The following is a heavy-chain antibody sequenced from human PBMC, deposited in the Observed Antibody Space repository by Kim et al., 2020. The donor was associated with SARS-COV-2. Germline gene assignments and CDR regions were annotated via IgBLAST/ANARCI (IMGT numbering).Heavy chain of an antibody. D-gene: IGHD6-19*01. CDR3: ARGGVGQWLVRDAFDI. V-gene: IGHV1-8*01. CDR2: MNPNSGNT. CDR1: GYTFTSYD. Sequence: ASVKVSCKASGYTFTSYDINWVRQATGQGLEWMGWMNPNSGNTGYAQKFQGRVTMTRNTSISTAYMELSSLRSEDTAVYYCARGGVGQWLVRDAFDIWGQGTMVTVSS. J-gene: IGHJ3*02.